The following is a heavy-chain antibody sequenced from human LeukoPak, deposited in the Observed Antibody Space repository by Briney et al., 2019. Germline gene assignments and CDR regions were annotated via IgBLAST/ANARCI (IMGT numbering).Heavy chain of an antibody. CDR1: GFPFSSYG. D-gene: IGHD2-21*01. V-gene: IGHV3-30*02. Sequence: GGSLRLSCTGSGFPFSSYGMHWVRQTPGRGLEWVAFMRYDGKTEYYADSVKGRFTIAREDSHSTVHLHMKDLRPDDAAVYFCAKDLNTVVIQYFDSWGQGTLVSVSS. CDR2: MRYDGKTE. CDR3: AKDLNTVVIQYFDS. J-gene: IGHJ4*02.